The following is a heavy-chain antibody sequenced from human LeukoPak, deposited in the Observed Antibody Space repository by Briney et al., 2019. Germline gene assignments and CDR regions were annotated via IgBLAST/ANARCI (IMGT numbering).Heavy chain of an antibody. CDR2: IYYSGST. J-gene: IGHJ4*02. D-gene: IGHD1-26*01. CDR3: ARGGSYYGYFDY. V-gene: IGHV4-59*01. Sequence: SETLSLTCTVPGGSISSYYWSWIRQPPGKGLEWIGDIYYSGSTNYNPSLKSRVTISINASKNQFSLKLSAVTAADTAVYYCARGGSYYGYFDYRGQGTLVTVSS. CDR1: GGSISSYY.